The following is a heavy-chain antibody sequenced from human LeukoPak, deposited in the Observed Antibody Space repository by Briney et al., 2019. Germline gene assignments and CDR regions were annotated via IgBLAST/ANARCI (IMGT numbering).Heavy chain of an antibody. J-gene: IGHJ4*02. Sequence: SGTLSLTCTVSGGSISSSSYYWGWIRQPPGKGLEWIGSIYYSGSTYYNPSLKSRVTISVDTSKNQFSLKLSSVTAADTAVYYCARESGSYYMDYWGQGTLVTVSS. D-gene: IGHD1-26*01. CDR1: GGSISSSSYY. V-gene: IGHV4-39*07. CDR3: ARESGSYYMDY. CDR2: IYYSGST.